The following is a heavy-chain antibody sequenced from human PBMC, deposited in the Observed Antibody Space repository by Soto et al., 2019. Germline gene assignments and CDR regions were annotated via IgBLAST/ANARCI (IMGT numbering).Heavy chain of an antibody. J-gene: IGHJ4*02. V-gene: IGHV3-15*07. CDR2: IRSSAERGTT. CDR3: YHYGSGSYSTDY. Sequence: EVQMVESGGGLVKPGGSLRLSCAASGFVFKNARMSWARQAPVRGLEWVGHIRSSAERGTTDYAAPVKGRFTISRDDSQNPLYLQMNSLKTEDTAVYFCYHYGSGSYSTDYWGQGTLVTVSS. D-gene: IGHD3-10*01. CDR1: GFVFKNAR.